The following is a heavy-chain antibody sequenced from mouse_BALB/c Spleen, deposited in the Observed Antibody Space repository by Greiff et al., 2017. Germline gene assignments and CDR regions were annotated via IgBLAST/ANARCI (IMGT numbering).Heavy chain of an antibody. CDR1: GFTFTDYY. D-gene: IGHD1-1*01. J-gene: IGHJ3*01. CDR3: AREGILRVAWFAY. Sequence: EVKLVESGGGLVQPGGSLRLSCATSGFTFTDYYMSWVRQPPGKALEWLGFIRNKANGYTTEYSASVKGRFTISRDNSQSILYLQMNTLRAEDSATYYCAREGILRVAWFAYWGQGTLVTVSA. CDR2: IRNKANGYTT. V-gene: IGHV7-3*02.